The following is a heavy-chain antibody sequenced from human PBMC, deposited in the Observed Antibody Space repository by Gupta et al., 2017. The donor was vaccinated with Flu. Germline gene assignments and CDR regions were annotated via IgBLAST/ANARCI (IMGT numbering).Heavy chain of an antibody. CDR2: IFYSGST. Sequence: ITSGDYYWNWIRQHPGKGLEWIGNIFYSGSTNYNPSLKSRVTMSVDTSKNQFSLRLSSLTAADTAVYYCARGLPSYALDVWGQGTTVTVSS. CDR3: ARGLPSYALDV. J-gene: IGHJ6*02. V-gene: IGHV4-31*02. D-gene: IGHD2-21*02. CDR1: ITSGDYY.